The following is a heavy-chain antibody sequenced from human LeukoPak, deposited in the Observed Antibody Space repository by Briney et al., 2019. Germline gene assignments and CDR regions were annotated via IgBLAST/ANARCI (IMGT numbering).Heavy chain of an antibody. CDR3: ARSGGWSWFDP. CDR1: GGSLTSYC. D-gene: IGHD1-14*01. V-gene: IGHV4-4*07. J-gene: IGHJ5*02. Sequence: PSETLSLTCSVSGGSLTSYCWAWIRQSAAKGLQWIGRICTDGRVNSNPSLKSRVTMSVDTSRSQFSLNLISVTAEDTAVYYCARSGGWSWFDPWGQGTRVTVSS. CDR2: ICTDGRV.